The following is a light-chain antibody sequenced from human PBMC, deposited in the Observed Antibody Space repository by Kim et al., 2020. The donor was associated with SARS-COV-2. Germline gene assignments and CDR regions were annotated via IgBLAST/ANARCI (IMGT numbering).Light chain of an antibody. Sequence: VSISCTGRRANIGAGYGVQWYQQLPGTAPKLLNYGSSNRPSRVPDRFSGSKSGTSASLAITGLQAEDEADYYCQSYDSSLSGPRVFGTGTKVTVL. V-gene: IGLV1-40*01. CDR2: GSS. CDR3: QSYDSSLSGPRV. J-gene: IGLJ1*01. CDR1: RANIGAGYG.